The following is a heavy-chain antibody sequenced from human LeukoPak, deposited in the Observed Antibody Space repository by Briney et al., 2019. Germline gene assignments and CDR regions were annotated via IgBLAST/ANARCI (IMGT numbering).Heavy chain of an antibody. CDR1: GGSTTVFY. V-gene: IGHV4-59*08. CDR2: IYDNGSP. J-gene: IGHJ4*02. D-gene: IGHD5-12*01. CDR3: ARVGMGYHPDGRFDY. Sequence: PSETLSLTYTISGGSTTVFYWSWVRQTPGKGLEWIGDIYDNGSPRYNPSLKSRVTISIDTPKNQFSLKMTSATAADTAVYYCARVGMGYHPDGRFDYWGQGILVTVSS.